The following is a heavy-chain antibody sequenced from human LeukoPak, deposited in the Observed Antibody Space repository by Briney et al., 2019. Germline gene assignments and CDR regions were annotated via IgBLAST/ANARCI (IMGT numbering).Heavy chain of an antibody. V-gene: IGHV4-39*07. CDR1: GGSISSDSYY. CDR3: ATTGYYYDSSPC. J-gene: IGHJ4*02. CDR2: IYYSGST. D-gene: IGHD3-22*01. Sequence: PSETLSLTCTISGGSISSDSYYWGWIRQPPGKGLEWIGSIYYSGSTYYNPSLKSRVTISIDTSKNRFSLRLRSVTAADTAVYYCATTGYYYDSSPCWGQGSLVTVSS.